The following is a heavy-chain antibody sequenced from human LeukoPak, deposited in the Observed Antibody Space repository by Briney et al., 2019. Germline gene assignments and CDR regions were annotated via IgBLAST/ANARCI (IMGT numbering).Heavy chain of an antibody. J-gene: IGHJ4*02. CDR1: GGSFSGYY. Sequence: SETLSLTCAVYGGSFSGYYWSWIRQPPGKGLEWIGEINHSGSTNYNPSLKSRVTISVDTSKNQFSLKLSSVTAADTAVYYCAREMATIVPYFDYWGQGTLVTVSS. V-gene: IGHV4-34*01. CDR3: AREMATIVPYFDY. D-gene: IGHD5-24*01. CDR2: INHSGST.